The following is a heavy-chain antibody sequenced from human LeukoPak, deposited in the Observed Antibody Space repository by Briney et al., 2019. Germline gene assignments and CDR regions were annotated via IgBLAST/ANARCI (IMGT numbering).Heavy chain of an antibody. CDR1: GGSVSTGGYF. V-gene: IGHV4-31*03. CDR2: IYYSGST. Sequence: SETLSLTCNVSGGSVSTGGYFWTWIRQHPGKALEWIGYIYYSGSTFYNPSLKSRLAISLDTSKNQFSLRLSSVTAADTAVYYCARANIDSGGYYYNNWGQGSLVTVSS. D-gene: IGHD3-22*01. CDR3: ARANIDSGGYYYNN. J-gene: IGHJ4*02.